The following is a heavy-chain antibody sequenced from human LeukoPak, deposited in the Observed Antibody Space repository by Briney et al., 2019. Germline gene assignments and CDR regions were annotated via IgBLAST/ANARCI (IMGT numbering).Heavy chain of an antibody. Sequence: ASVKVSCKASGYTFTSYGISWVRQAPGQGLEWMGWISAYNGNTNYAQKLQGRVTMTTDTSTSTAYMELRSLRSDDTAVHCCARSSSWPVLLGMDVWGKGTTVTVSS. V-gene: IGHV1-18*04. CDR1: GYTFTSYG. CDR3: ARSSSWPVLLGMDV. CDR2: ISAYNGNT. D-gene: IGHD6-13*01. J-gene: IGHJ6*04.